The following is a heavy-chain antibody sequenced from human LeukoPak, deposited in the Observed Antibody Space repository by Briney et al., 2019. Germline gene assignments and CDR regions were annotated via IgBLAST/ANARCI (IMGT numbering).Heavy chain of an antibody. CDR1: GFTFATHW. V-gene: IGHV3-7*01. Sequence: GGSLRLSCAASGFTFATHWVSWVRQAPGKGLEWVANIKQDGGEKYYVDSVRGRFTISRDDAKNSLYLQMNSLRAEDTPVYYCARTLQREYSGYASDYWGQGTLVTVSS. CDR3: ARTLQREYSGYASDY. CDR2: IKQDGGEK. D-gene: IGHD5-12*01. J-gene: IGHJ4*02.